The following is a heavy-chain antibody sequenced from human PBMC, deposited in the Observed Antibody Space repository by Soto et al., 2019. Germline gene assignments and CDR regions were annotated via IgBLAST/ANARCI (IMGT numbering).Heavy chain of an antibody. J-gene: IGHJ5*02. V-gene: IGHV6-1*01. D-gene: IGHD1-1*01. CDR3: AGDGQNWHETRRWFDP. CDR2: TYYRSKWYN. Sequence: SQTLSLTCAISGDSVSSNSAAWSWIRQSPSRGLEWLGRTYYRSKWYNDYAVSVKSRITIKPDTSRNQFSLQLNSVTPEDTAVYYCAGDGQNWHETRRWFDPWGQGTLVTVSS. CDR1: GDSVSSNSAA.